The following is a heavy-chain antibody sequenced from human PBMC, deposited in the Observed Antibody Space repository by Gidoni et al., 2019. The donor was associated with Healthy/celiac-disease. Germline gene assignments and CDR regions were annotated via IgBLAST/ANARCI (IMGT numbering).Heavy chain of an antibody. CDR2: VIPIFDPA. D-gene: IGHD3-9*01. Sequence: QVQLVQSGAEVKKPGSSVRVSCKASGASFSRYAISWLRQAQGQALEWMGGVIPIFDPADYAQKFQGRVTVTADASTSTAYMELSSLRSDDTAVYYCARGFRALTTYIYYYYMDVWGKGTTITVSS. CDR3: ARGFRALTTYIYYYYMDV. J-gene: IGHJ6*03. CDR1: GASFSRYA. V-gene: IGHV1-69*01.